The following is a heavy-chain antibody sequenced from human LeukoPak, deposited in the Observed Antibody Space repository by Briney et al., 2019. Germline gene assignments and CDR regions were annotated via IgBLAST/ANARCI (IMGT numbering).Heavy chain of an antibody. CDR1: GGSISSSSYY. Sequence: SETLSLTCTVSGGSISSSSYYWGWIRQPPGKGLEWIGSIYYSGSTYYNPSLKSRVTISVDTSKNQFSLKLSSVTAADTAMYYCARDWSRNAFDIWGQGTMVTVSS. J-gene: IGHJ3*02. V-gene: IGHV4-39*07. CDR2: IYYSGST. CDR3: ARDWSRNAFDI. D-gene: IGHD2-8*02.